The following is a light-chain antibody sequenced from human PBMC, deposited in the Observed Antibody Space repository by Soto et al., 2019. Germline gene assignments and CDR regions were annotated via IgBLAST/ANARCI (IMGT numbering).Light chain of an antibody. Sequence: QSALTQPASVSGSPGQSITLSCTGTFNDIGAYDFVSWFQQHPGKAPKLIIYEVTNRPSGISTRFSGSKSGNTASLTISGLQPEDEADYYCSSYKLRTTFRVFGGGTKLTVL. CDR2: EVT. CDR3: SSYKLRTTFRV. V-gene: IGLV2-14*03. J-gene: IGLJ3*02. CDR1: FNDIGAYDF.